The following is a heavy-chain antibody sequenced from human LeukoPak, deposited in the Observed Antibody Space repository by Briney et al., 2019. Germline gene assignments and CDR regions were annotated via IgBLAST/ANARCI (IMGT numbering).Heavy chain of an antibody. J-gene: IGHJ6*04. CDR3: ARAIDILTGYGMDV. D-gene: IGHD3-9*01. CDR1: GFTFSSYE. Sequence: GGSLRLSCAASGFTFSSYEMNWVRQAPGKGLEWVSYISSSGSTIYQAASVKGRFTISRDNAKNSLYLRMNSLRAEDTAVYYCARAIDILTGYGMDVWGKGTTVIVSS. V-gene: IGHV3-48*03. CDR2: ISSSGSTI.